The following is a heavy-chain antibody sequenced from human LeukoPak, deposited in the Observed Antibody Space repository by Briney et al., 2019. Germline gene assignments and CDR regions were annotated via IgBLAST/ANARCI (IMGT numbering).Heavy chain of an antibody. CDR1: GGSISSYY. CDR2: IYYSGST. CDR3: ARQRSSSSFDY. V-gene: IGHV4-59*08. D-gene: IGHD6-13*01. J-gene: IGHJ4*02. Sequence: PSKTLSLTCTVSGGSISSYYWSWIRQPPGKGLEWIGYIYYSGSTNYNPSLKSRVTISVDTSKNQFSLKLSSVTAADTAVYYCARQRSSSSFDYWGQGTLVTVSS.